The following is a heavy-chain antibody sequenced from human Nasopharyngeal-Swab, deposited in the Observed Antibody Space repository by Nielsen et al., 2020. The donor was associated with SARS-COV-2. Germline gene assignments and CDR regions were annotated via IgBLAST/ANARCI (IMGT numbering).Heavy chain of an antibody. J-gene: IGHJ6*02. V-gene: IGHV6-1*01. CDR2: TYYRSKWSS. CDR1: LDTLSSIAAT. D-gene: IGHD1-1*01. Sequence: SQTLSLTCAISLDTLSSIAATGNWVRQSPSRGLGWLGRTYYRSKWSSDYGVSVKSRISINPDTPKNQFSMQLNSVTPEDTAVYYCARAYNSGLDVWGQGTTVTVSS. CDR3: ARAYNSGLDV.